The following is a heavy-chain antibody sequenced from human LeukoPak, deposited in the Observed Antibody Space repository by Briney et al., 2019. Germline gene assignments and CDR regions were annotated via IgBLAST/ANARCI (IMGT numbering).Heavy chain of an antibody. V-gene: IGHV3-30-3*01. CDR2: ISYDGSNK. D-gene: IGHD3-3*01. J-gene: IGHJ4*02. CDR3: AKDHYWSIDY. CDR1: GFTFSTYA. Sequence: GGSLRLSCAASGFTFSTYAMHWVRQAPGKGLEWVAVISYDGSNKYYADSVKGRFTISRDIAKNTLYLQMNSLRAEDTGVYYCAKDHYWSIDYWGRGTLVTVSS.